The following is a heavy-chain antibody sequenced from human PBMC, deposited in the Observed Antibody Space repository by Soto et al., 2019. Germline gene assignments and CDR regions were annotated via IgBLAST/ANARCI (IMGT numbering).Heavy chain of an antibody. J-gene: IGHJ4*02. V-gene: IGHV1-69*04. D-gene: IGHD6-19*01. CDR2: IFPLLAMV. Sequence: QVHLVQSGAEMKKPGSSVKVSCKVSGGDLTNSGISWVRQAPGQGLEWMGGIFPLLAMVDYSQKFQGRVTITADDSTNTGYMDLGSLRSEDPAVYYCAKEAGAGCTSWGEGTLVIVSS. CDR3: AKEAGAGCTS. CDR1: GGDLTNSG.